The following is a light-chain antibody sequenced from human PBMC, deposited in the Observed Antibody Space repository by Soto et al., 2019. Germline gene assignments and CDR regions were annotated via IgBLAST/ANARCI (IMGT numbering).Light chain of an antibody. CDR2: DAS. CDR1: QSVSSY. Sequence: EIVLTQSPGTLSLSPGSRSTLSCRASQSVSSYLAWYQQRPGQAPRLLIYDASTRATGTPDRFSGSGSGTDFSLTIRSLEPEDFAVYYCQQRSTWPPFSFGPGTRGDIK. V-gene: IGKV3-11*01. J-gene: IGKJ3*01. CDR3: QQRSTWPPFS.